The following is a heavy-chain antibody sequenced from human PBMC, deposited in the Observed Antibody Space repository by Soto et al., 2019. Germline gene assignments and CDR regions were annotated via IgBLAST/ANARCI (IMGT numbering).Heavy chain of an antibody. V-gene: IGHV4-34*01. CDR3: ARAQTRYCSSTSCHRRYYGMDV. CDR1: GGSFSGYF. Sequence: AETLSLTCAVYGGSFSGYFGSWVRQPPGKGLEWIGEINHSGSTNYNPALKSRVTISVDTSKTQFSLKLSPVTAADTAVYYCARAQTRYCSSTSCHRRYYGMDVWGQGTTVTVSS. J-gene: IGHJ6*02. CDR2: INHSGST. D-gene: IGHD2-2*01.